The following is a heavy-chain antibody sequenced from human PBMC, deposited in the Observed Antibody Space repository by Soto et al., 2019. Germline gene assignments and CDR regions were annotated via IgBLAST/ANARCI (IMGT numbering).Heavy chain of an antibody. CDR2: IYSGGST. Sequence: EVQLVESGGGLIQPGGSLRLYCAASGFTVSSNYMSWVRQAPGKGLEWVSVIYSGGSTYYADSVKGRFTISRDNSKNTLYLKMNSLRAEDTPVYYCARDHYDSSGSPTPFDYGGQETLVTVSS. CDR1: GFTVSSNY. V-gene: IGHV3-53*01. D-gene: IGHD3-22*01. J-gene: IGHJ4*02. CDR3: ARDHYDSSGSPTPFDY.